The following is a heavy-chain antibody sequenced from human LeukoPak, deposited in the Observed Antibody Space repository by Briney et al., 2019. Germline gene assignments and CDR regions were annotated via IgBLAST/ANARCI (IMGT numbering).Heavy chain of an antibody. D-gene: IGHD1-26*01. CDR1: GFTFDGYA. CDR3: AKDAVGAEPYYFDY. J-gene: IGHJ4*02. V-gene: IGHV3-43D*04. CDR2: ISWDGGST. Sequence: GGSLRLSCAASGFTFDGYAMHWVRQAPGKGLEWVSLISWDGGSTYYADSVKGRFTISRDNSKNSLYLQMNSLRAEDTALYYCAKDAVGAEPYYFDYWGQGTLVTVSS.